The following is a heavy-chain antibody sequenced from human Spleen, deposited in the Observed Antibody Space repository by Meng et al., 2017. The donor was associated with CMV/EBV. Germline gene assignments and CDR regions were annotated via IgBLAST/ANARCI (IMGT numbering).Heavy chain of an antibody. D-gene: IGHD2-2*01. J-gene: IGHJ6*02. CDR3: ARSGDKYQMEPGVYYYYYGMDV. CDR2: ISGSGSTV. Sequence: GESLKISCAASGFTFSSYEMNWVRQAPGKGLEWVSYISGSGSTVYYADSVKGRFTISRDNTKDSLYLQMNSLRAEDTALYYCARSGDKYQMEPGVYYYYYGMDVWGQGTTVTVSS. V-gene: IGHV3-48*03. CDR1: GFTFSSYE.